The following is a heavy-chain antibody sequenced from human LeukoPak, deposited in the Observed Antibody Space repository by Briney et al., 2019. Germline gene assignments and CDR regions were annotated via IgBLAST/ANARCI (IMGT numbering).Heavy chain of an antibody. CDR3: ARAPDGSGDY. V-gene: IGHV3-64*04. CDR1: GFTFSSYY. Sequence: GGSLILSCSASGFTFSSYYMHWVRQAPGKGLEYVSGISRNGDSTYYADSLKGRFTISRDNAKNSLYLQMNSLRAEDTAVYYCARAPDGSGDYWGQGTLVTVSS. D-gene: IGHD2-15*01. J-gene: IGHJ4*02. CDR2: ISRNGDST.